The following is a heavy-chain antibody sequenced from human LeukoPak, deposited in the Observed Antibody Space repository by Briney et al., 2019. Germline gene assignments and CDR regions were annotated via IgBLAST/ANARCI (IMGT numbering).Heavy chain of an antibody. CDR1: GFRFSDYY. Sequence: PGGSLRLSCAASGFRFSDYYMSWIRQAPGKGQEWVSHISSSGSTIYYADSMKGRFTISRDNAKNSLYLQMNSLRAEDTAVYYCARALWLGEGFFDYWGQGTLVTVSS. V-gene: IGHV3-11*04. CDR2: ISSSGSTI. D-gene: IGHD3-10*01. J-gene: IGHJ4*02. CDR3: ARALWLGEGFFDY.